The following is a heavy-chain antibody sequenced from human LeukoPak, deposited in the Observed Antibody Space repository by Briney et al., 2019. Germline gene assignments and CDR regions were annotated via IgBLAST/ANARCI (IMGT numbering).Heavy chain of an antibody. CDR3: ARESSSSGWGFFDP. CDR2: IYTSGST. Sequence: SETLSLTCTVSGGSISSYYWNWIRQPAGKGLEWIGRIYTSGSTNYNPSLKSRVTMSVDTSKNQFSLKLSSVTAADTAVYYCARESSSSGWGFFDPWGQGTLVTVSS. V-gene: IGHV4-4*07. CDR1: GGSISSYY. J-gene: IGHJ5*02. D-gene: IGHD6-19*01.